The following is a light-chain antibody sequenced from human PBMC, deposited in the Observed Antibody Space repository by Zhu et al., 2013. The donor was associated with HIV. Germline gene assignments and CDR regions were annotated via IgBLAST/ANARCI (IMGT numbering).Light chain of an antibody. CDR2: EVS. V-gene: IGLV2-23*02. CDR1: SSDVGGYNY. J-gene: IGLJ2*01. Sequence: QSALTQPASVSGSPGQSITISCTGTSSDVGGYNYVSWYQQHPGKAPKLMIYEVSKRPSGVPDRFSGSKSGNTASLTISGLQAEDEADYYCCSYAGSSDVVFGGGTKLTVL. CDR3: CSYAGSSDVV.